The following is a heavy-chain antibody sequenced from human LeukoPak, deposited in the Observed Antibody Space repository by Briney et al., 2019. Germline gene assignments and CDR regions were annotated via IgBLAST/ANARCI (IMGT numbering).Heavy chain of an antibody. CDR2: ISYSGSI. CDR1: GGSISSSSYF. V-gene: IGHV4-39*02. J-gene: IGHJ4*02. Sequence: KPSETLSLTCIVSGGSISSSSYFWGWIRQPPGKGLEWIGSISYSGSIYYNASLKSRVSISVDTSKIHFSLKLSSVTAADTAVYYCARLTRLSGGSYYGVLDYWGQGTLVTVSS. D-gene: IGHD1-26*01. CDR3: ARLTRLSGGSYYGVLDY.